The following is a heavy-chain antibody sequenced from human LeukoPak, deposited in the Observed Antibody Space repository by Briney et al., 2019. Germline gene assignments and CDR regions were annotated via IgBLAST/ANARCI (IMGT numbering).Heavy chain of an antibody. V-gene: IGHV4-38-2*01. D-gene: IGHD6-13*01. CDR1: GYSISSGYY. Sequence: SETLSLTCAVSGYSISSGYYWGWIRQPPGKGLEWIGSIYHGRGIYYNPSLRSRVTISEDTPKNQFFLRLSSVTAADTAVYYCARTGLAAVGGGADYWGQGTLVTVSS. CDR2: IYHGRGI. J-gene: IGHJ4*02. CDR3: ARTGLAAVGGGADY.